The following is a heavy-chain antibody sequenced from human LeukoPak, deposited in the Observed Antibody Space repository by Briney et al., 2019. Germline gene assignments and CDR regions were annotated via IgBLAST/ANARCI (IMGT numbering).Heavy chain of an antibody. CDR2: INPNNGGT. Sequence: ASVEVSCKASGYTFTGYYIHWVRQAPGQGLEWMGWINPNNGGTNYAQNFQGRVTMTRDTSISTVYMELSRLRSDDTAVYYCARDFSVAARPDYWGQGTLVTVSS. D-gene: IGHD6-6*01. CDR1: GYTFTGYY. CDR3: ARDFSVAARPDY. J-gene: IGHJ4*02. V-gene: IGHV1-2*02.